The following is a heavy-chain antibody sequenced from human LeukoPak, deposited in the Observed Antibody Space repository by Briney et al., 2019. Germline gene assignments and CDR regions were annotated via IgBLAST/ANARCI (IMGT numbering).Heavy chain of an antibody. J-gene: IGHJ4*02. CDR1: GYSFSSYW. CDR3: ARGSGSYHTAYMN. Sequence: GESLKISCKGSGYSFSSYWIGWVRQMPGKGLEWMGIIYPGDSDTRYSPSFQGQVTISADKSLSTAYLQWSSLKASDTAMYYCARGSGSYHTAYMNWGQGSPVTVSS. V-gene: IGHV5-51*01. D-gene: IGHD1-26*01. CDR2: IYPGDSDT.